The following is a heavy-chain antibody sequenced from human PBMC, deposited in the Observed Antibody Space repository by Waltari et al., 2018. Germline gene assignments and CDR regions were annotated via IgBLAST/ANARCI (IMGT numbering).Heavy chain of an antibody. CDR2: ISGSADAS. J-gene: IGHJ3*02. Sequence: EVYLLESGGALVQPGQSLRLSCAASRFTFRDYAMTRVRQGPGKGLGWGSTISGSADASYEADSVKGRVAISRDNSKNTLYLQMNSLRVEDTAKYYCAKPTGYAYGYGAFHMWGQGTTVTVSS. CDR3: AKPTGYAYGYGAFHM. CDR1: RFTFRDYA. V-gene: IGHV3-23*01. D-gene: IGHD5-18*01.